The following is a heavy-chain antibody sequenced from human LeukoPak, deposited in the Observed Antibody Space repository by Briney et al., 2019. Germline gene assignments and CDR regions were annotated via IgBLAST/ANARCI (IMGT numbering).Heavy chain of an antibody. CDR2: IIPIFGIA. D-gene: IGHD3-22*01. Sequence: SVKVSCKASGGTFSSYAISWVRQAPGQGLEWMGRIIPIFGIANYAQKFQGRVTITADKSTSTAYMELSSLRSVDTAVYYCARDLYDSIHDYWGQGTLVTVSS. J-gene: IGHJ4*02. CDR1: GGTFSSYA. CDR3: ARDLYDSIHDY. V-gene: IGHV1-69*04.